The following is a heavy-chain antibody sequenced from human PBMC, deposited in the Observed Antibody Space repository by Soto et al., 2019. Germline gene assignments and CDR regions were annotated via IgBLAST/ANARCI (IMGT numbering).Heavy chain of an antibody. CDR2: IIAFFGTA. Sequence: QVQLVQSGAEGKQPGSSVKVSCQASGATFSSYAITWVRQAPGQGLEWMGGIIAFFGTANYAQKFQGRVTITADKSTSTADMELSSLRAEDTAVYYCARSEDTDMVGGFWWFDPWGQGALVTVSA. V-gene: IGHV1-69*06. J-gene: IGHJ5*02. D-gene: IGHD5-18*01. CDR1: GATFSSYA. CDR3: ARSEDTDMVGGFWWFDP.